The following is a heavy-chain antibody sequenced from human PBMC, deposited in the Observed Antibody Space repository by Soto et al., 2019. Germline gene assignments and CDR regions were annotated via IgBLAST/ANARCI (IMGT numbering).Heavy chain of an antibody. Sequence: QVQLVESGGGVVQPGTSLRLSCAVTGFPFSRYGFHWVRQPPGKGLEWVAVIVSDGSAKYHADSVEGRFTISRDNSKDTLYLKMNSLRAEDAAGYYCAKDDAFGNENCFDIWGEGTIVTVSS. V-gene: IGHV3-33*06. D-gene: IGHD1-1*01. CDR2: IVSDGSAK. CDR1: GFPFSRYG. CDR3: AKDDAFGNENCFDI. J-gene: IGHJ3*02.